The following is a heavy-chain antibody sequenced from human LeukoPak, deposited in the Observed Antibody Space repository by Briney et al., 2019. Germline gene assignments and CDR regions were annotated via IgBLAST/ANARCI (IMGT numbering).Heavy chain of an antibody. J-gene: IGHJ4*02. CDR1: GGSISSHNW. CDR2: IYDSGST. V-gene: IGHV4-4*02. CDR3: ARGIAAAGTLPFDY. Sequence: PSGTLSLTCAVSGGSISSHNWWSWVRQPPGRGLEWIGEIYDSGSTNYNPSLKSRVTISVDKSKNQFSLKLSSVTAADTAVYYCARGIAAAGTLPFDYWGQGTLVTVSS. D-gene: IGHD6-13*01.